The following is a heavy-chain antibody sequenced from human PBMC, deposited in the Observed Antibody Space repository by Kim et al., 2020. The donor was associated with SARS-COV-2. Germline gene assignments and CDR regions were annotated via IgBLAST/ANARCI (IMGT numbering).Heavy chain of an antibody. J-gene: IGHJ4*02. Sequence: YNPSHKARVTISVDTSKNQFSLKLSSVTAADTAVYYCARKSSSSRRGYDYWGQGTLVTVSS. D-gene: IGHD6-6*01. CDR3: ARKSSSSRRGYDY. V-gene: IGHV4-34*01.